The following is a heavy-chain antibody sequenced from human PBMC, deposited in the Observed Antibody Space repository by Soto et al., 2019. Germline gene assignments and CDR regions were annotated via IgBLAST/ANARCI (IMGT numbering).Heavy chain of an antibody. CDR2: IKGDGSRI. D-gene: IGHD3-16*01. V-gene: IGHV3-74*01. CDR1: GFMFSDHW. J-gene: IGHJ4*02. Sequence: EVQLVESRGGLAQPGGSLRVSCVASGFMFSDHWMHWVRQAPGKGLVWVSRIKGDGSRIDFADSVRGRFTISRDNADNTVFLQMNNLRAEDAAVYYCARGGYHAYYLDYWGRGTLVTVSS. CDR3: ARGGYHAYYLDY.